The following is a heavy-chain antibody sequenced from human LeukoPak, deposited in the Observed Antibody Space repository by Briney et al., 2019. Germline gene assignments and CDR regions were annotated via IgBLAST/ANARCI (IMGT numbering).Heavy chain of an antibody. CDR1: GFTFSGYG. Sequence: PGGSLRLSCAASGFTFSGYGMSWVRQAPGKGLKWVSAISGSGGSTYYADSVKGRFTISRDNSKNTLYLQMNSLRAEDTAVYYCAKKEVYGYNCYWGQGTLVTVSS. D-gene: IGHD5-24*01. CDR2: ISGSGGST. CDR3: AKKEVYGYNCY. V-gene: IGHV3-23*01. J-gene: IGHJ4*02.